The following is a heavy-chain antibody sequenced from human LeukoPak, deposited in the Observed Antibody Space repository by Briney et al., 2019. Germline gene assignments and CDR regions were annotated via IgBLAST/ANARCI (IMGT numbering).Heavy chain of an antibody. CDR1: GFTVSGTY. CDR2: INGDGSRT. V-gene: IGHV3-74*01. CDR3: AREEEDYAFDI. Sequence: GGSLRLSCAASGFTVSGTYMSWVRQAPGKGLVWVSNINGDGSRTTYADAVKGRFTISRDNAKNTLYLQMNSLRAEDTALYHCAREEEDYAFDIWGQGTMVTVSS. J-gene: IGHJ3*02.